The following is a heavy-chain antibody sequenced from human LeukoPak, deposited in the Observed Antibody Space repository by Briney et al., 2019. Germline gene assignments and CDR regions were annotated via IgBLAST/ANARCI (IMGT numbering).Heavy chain of an antibody. CDR3: ARAGIAAPTSY. Sequence: GGSLRLSCAASGFTFDDYGMSWVRQAPGKGLEWVSGINGNGGSTGYADSVKGRFTISRDNAKNSLYLQMNSLRAEDTAVYYCARAGIAAPTSYWGQGTLVTVSS. V-gene: IGHV3-20*04. D-gene: IGHD6-13*01. CDR1: GFTFDDYG. J-gene: IGHJ4*02. CDR2: INGNGGST.